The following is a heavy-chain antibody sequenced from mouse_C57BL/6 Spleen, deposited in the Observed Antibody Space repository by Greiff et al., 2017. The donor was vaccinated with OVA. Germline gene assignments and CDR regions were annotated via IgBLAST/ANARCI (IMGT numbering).Heavy chain of an antibody. CDR2: IHPNSGST. CDR3: ARKGGLPSWFAY. CDR1: GYTFTSYW. J-gene: IGHJ3*01. V-gene: IGHV1-64*01. D-gene: IGHD2-4*01. Sequence: QVQLQQPGAELVKPGASVKLSCKASGYTFTSYWMHWVKQRPGQGLEWIGMIHPNSGSTNYNEKFKSKATLTVDKSSSTAYMQLSSLTSEDSAVYYSARKGGLPSWFAYWGQGTLVTVSA.